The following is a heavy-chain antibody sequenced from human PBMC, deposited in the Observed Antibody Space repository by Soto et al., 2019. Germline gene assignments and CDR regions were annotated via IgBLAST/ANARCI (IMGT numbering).Heavy chain of an antibody. CDR3: ARRSVMLHYYGMDV. V-gene: IGHV3-48*03. CDR1: GFTFSSYE. Sequence: GGSLRLSCAASGFTFSSYEMNWVRQAPGKGLEWVSYISSSGSTIYYADSVKGRFTISRDNAKNSLYLQMNSLRAEDTAVYYCARRSVMLHYYGMDVWGQGTTVTVSS. D-gene: IGHD2-21*01. J-gene: IGHJ6*02. CDR2: ISSSGSTI.